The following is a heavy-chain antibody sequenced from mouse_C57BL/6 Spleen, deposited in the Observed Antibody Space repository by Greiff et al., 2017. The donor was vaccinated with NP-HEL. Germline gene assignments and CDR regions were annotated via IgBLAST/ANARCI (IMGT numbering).Heavy chain of an antibody. D-gene: IGHD4-1*01. CDR3: ARAGLGRGADY. CDR2: IYPSDIET. J-gene: IGHJ2*01. CDR1: GYTFTSYW. Sequence: QVQLQQPGAELVRPGSSVKLSCKASGYTFTSYWMDWVKQRPGQGLEWIGNIYPSDIETHYNQKFKDKATLTVDKSSSTAYMQLSSLTSEDSAVYYCARAGLGRGADYWGKGTTLTVSS. V-gene: IGHV1-61*01.